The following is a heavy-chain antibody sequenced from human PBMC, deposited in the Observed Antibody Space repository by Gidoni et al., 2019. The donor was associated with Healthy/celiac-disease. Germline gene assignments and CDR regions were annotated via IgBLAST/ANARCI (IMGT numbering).Heavy chain of an antibody. J-gene: IGHJ6*02. CDR1: GFTFRSYS. Sequence: EVQLVEAGGGRVKPGGSLGLSCAASGFTFRSYSMNWVRQAPGKGLAWVSSISSSSSYISYADSVTGRFTISRDNPKTSLYLQMTSLRAEDTAVYYCARAAIYCSSTSCYGMDVWGQGTTVTVSS. CDR3: ARAAIYCSSTSCYGMDV. CDR2: ISSSSSYI. D-gene: IGHD2-2*01. V-gene: IGHV3-21*01.